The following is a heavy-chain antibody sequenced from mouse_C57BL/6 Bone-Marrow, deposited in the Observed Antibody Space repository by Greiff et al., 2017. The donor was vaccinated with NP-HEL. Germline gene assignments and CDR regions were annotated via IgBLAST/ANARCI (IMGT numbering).Heavy chain of an antibody. CDR3: KGAGSACDY. D-gene: IGHD4-1*01. CDR2: IDPENGDT. V-gene: IGHV14-4*01. Sequence: VQLQESGAELVRPGASVKLSCTASGFTIKDDYMHWVKQRPEQGLEWIGWIDPENGDTDYTSKFQGKAILPADTSSSTAYLQLSSLTSEDTAVYYCKGAGSACDYWGQGTTLTVSS. CDR1: GFTIKDDY. J-gene: IGHJ2*01.